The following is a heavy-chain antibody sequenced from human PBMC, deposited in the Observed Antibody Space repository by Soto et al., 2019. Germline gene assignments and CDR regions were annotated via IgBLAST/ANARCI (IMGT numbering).Heavy chain of an antibody. CDR1: GGSISSSSYY. J-gene: IGHJ2*01. CDR3: ARFGSFDL. D-gene: IGHD3-10*01. Sequence: QLQLQESGPGLVKPSETLSLTCTVSGGSISSSSYYWGWIRQPPGKGLEWIGSIYYSGSTSYNPSLKSRVTISVDTSKNQFSLTLSSVTAADTAVYYCARFGSFDLWGRGTLVTVSS. CDR2: IYYSGST. V-gene: IGHV4-39*01.